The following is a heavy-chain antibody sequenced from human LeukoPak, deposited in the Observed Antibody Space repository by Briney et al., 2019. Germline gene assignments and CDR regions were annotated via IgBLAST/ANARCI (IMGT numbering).Heavy chain of an antibody. Sequence: GGSLRLSCAASGFTFSSYGMHWVRQAPGKGLEWVAVIWYDGSNKYYADSVKGRFTISRDNSKNTLYLQMNSLRAEDTAVYYCARDVDTAMVADYWGQGTLVTVSS. V-gene: IGHV3-33*01. CDR1: GFTFSSYG. J-gene: IGHJ4*02. CDR2: IWYDGSNK. D-gene: IGHD5-18*01. CDR3: ARDVDTAMVADY.